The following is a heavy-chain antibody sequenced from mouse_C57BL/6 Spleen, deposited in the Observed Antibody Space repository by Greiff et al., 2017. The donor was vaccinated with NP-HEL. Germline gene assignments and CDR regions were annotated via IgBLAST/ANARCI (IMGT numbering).Heavy chain of an antibody. CDR2: VSGGGGNT. J-gene: IGHJ4*01. CDR1: GFTFSSYT. Sequence: EVQVVESGGGLVKPGGSLKLSCAASGFTFSSYTMSWVRQTPEKRLEWVATVSGGGGNTYYPDSVKGRFTISSDNAKNTLYLQMSSLRSEDTALYYCARQQLRPLYYAMDYWGQGTSVTVSS. V-gene: IGHV5-9*01. CDR3: ARQQLRPLYYAMDY. D-gene: IGHD3-2*02.